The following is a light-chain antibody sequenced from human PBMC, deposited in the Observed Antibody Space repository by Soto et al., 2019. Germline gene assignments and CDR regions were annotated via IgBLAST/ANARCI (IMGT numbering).Light chain of an antibody. J-gene: IGKJ5*01. V-gene: IGKV3-11*01. Sequence: EIIMTQSPATLSVSPGEGATLSCRASQSVSSYLAWYQQKPGQAPRLLIYDASNRATGIPARFSGSGSGTDFTPTISSLEPEDFAVYYCQQRSNWPITFGQGTRLEIK. CDR3: QQRSNWPIT. CDR2: DAS. CDR1: QSVSSY.